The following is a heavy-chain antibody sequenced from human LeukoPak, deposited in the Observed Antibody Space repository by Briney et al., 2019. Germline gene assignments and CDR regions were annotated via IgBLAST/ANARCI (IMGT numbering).Heavy chain of an antibody. CDR3: ARGGSSYYDSSGYIPYY. Sequence: GASVKVSCKASGYTFTSYDINWVRQATGQGLEWMGWMNPNSGNTGYAQKFQGRVTMTRNTSISTAYMELSSLRSEDTAVYYCARGGSSYYDSSGYIPYYWGQGTLVTVSS. D-gene: IGHD3-22*01. V-gene: IGHV1-8*02. CDR1: GYTFTSYD. CDR2: MNPNSGNT. J-gene: IGHJ4*02.